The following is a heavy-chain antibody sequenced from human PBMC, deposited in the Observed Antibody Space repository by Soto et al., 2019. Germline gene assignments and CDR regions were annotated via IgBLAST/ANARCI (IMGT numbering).Heavy chain of an antibody. V-gene: IGHV3-23*01. CDR3: AGRYCTSGVCSTNYHFYLDV. D-gene: IGHD2-8*01. Sequence: EVQLLESGGGLVQPGGSLRLSCAASGFTFSTYAMTWVRQAPGKGLEWVSTITTSGGNTYYADSVQGRFTISRANSKNTLYLQMNSLRAEDMTVYYWAGRYCTSGVCSTNYHFYLDVWGKGTTVTVSS. CDR2: ITTSGGNT. CDR1: GFTFSTYA. J-gene: IGHJ6*03.